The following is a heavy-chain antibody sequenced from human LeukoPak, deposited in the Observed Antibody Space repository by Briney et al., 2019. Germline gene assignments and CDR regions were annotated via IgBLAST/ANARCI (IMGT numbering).Heavy chain of an antibody. D-gene: IGHD5-18*01. J-gene: IGHJ4*02. V-gene: IGHV4-39*07. CDR1: GGSISSYY. CDR2: IYHSGTT. Sequence: PSETLSPTCTVSGGSISSYYWGWIRQPPGKGLEWIGSIYHSGTTYYNPSLKSRVTISVDTSKNQFSLRLSSVTAADTAVYYCSRGTWIQTPDYWGQGTLVTVSS. CDR3: SRGTWIQTPDY.